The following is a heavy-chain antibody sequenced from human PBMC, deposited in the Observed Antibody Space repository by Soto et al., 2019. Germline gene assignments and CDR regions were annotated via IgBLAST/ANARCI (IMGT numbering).Heavy chain of an antibody. CDR2: ISAYNGNT. D-gene: IGHD3-22*01. Sequence: ASVKVSCKASGYTFTSYGISWVRQAPGQGLEWMGWISAYNGNTNYAQKPHGRVTMTTDTSTSTAYMELRSLRSDDTAVYYCARVNYYDSSGYYSYYFDYWGQGTLVTVSS. CDR1: GYTFTSYG. CDR3: ARVNYYDSSGYYSYYFDY. J-gene: IGHJ4*02. V-gene: IGHV1-18*04.